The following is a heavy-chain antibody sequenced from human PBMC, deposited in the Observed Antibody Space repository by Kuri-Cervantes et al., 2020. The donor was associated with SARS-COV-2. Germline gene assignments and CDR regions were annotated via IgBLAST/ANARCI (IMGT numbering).Heavy chain of an antibody. V-gene: IGHV4-39*01. CDR2: IYYSGST. CDR1: GGSISSSSYY. CDR3: ARGKQLVFGYYFDY. Sequence: SETLSLTCTVSGGSISSSSYYWGWIRQPPGKGLEWIGSIYYSGSTYYDPSLKSRVTISVDTSKNQFSLKLGSVTAADTAVYYCARGKQLVFGYYFDYWGQGTLVTVSS. J-gene: IGHJ4*02. D-gene: IGHD6-6*01.